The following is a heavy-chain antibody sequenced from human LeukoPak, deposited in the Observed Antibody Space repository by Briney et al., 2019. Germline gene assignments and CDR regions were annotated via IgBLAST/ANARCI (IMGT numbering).Heavy chain of an antibody. CDR3: ARGPGYCSSTSCYISYYYYGMDV. Sequence: SETLSLTCTVSGGSISSSSYYWGWIRQPPGKGLEWIGSIYYSGSTYYNPSLKSRVTISVDTSKNQFSLKLSSVTAADTAVYYCARGPGYCSSTSCYISYYYYGMDVWGQGTTVTVSS. CDR1: GGSISSSSYY. J-gene: IGHJ6*02. D-gene: IGHD2-2*02. V-gene: IGHV4-39*07. CDR2: IYYSGST.